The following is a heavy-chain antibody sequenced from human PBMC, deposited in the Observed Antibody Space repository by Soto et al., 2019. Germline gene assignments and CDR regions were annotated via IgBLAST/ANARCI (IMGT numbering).Heavy chain of an antibody. CDR1: GFTFSSHA. J-gene: IGHJ4*02. V-gene: IGHV3-23*01. CDR2: ISGGGGST. Sequence: EVQLLESGGGLVQPGGSLRLSCAASGFTFSSHAMAWVRQAPGKGLEWVSSISGGGGSTFYADSVRGRFTISRDIFQNTLFLQMNSLRVEDTALYSCAKLGCAYCYSALDSWGQGTLVTVSS. D-gene: IGHD2-21*02. CDR3: AKLGCAYCYSALDS.